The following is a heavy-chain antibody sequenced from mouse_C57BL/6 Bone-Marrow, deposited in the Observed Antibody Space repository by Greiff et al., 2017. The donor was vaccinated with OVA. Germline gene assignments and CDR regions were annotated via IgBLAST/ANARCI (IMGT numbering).Heavy chain of an antibody. J-gene: IGHJ1*03. D-gene: IGHD6-5*01. CDR1: GYTFTDYY. CDR3: ARSPYSSCYVDD. Sequence: VKLMESGAELVRPGASVKLSCKASGYTFTDYYINWVKQRPGQGLEWIARIYPGSGNTYYNEKFKGKATLTAEKSSSTAYILLSSLTSEDSAVYFCARSPYSSCYVDDWGTGSTVTVSS. V-gene: IGHV1-76*01. CDR2: IYPGSGNT.